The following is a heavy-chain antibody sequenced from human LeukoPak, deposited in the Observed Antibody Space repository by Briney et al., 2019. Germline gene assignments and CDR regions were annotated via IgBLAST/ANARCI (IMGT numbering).Heavy chain of an antibody. CDR1: GGSISSYY. J-gene: IGHJ6*02. V-gene: IGHV4-4*07. CDR2: IYTSGST. D-gene: IGHD2-21*02. CDR3: ARAYCGGDCYALQEDYYYGMDV. Sequence: SETLSLTCTVSGGSISSYYWSWIRQPAGKGLEWIGRIYTSGSTNYNPSLKSRVTISVDTSKNQFSLKLSPVTAADTAVYYCARAYCGGDCYALQEDYYYGMDVWGQGTTVTVSS.